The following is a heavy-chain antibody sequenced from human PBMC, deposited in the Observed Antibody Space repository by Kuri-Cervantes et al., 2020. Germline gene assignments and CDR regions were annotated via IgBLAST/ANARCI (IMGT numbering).Heavy chain of an antibody. J-gene: IGHJ4*02. Sequence: SVKVSCKASGGTFSSYAISWVRQAPGQGLEWMGGIIPIFGTADYAQKFQGRVTITADESTSTAYMELSSLRSEDTAVYYCARDKRSSWRESSGWYFDYWGQGTLVTVSS. CDR3: ARDKRSSWRESSGWYFDY. CDR1: GGTFSSYA. D-gene: IGHD6-19*01. CDR2: IIPIFGTA. V-gene: IGHV1-69*13.